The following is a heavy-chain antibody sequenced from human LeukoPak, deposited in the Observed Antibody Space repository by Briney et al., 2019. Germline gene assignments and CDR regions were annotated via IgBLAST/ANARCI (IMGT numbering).Heavy chain of an antibody. CDR3: AAGDRNGWYFDY. CDR2: INTDGTVT. CDR1: GFTFSKYW. V-gene: IGHV3-74*01. Sequence: GGSLRLSCAASGFTFSKYWMLWVRQAPGKGLESVSRINTDGTVTTYADSVKGRFTISRDNAKNSLYLQMNSLRAEDTALYYCAAGDRNGWYFDYWGQGTLVTVSS. J-gene: IGHJ4*02. D-gene: IGHD6-19*01.